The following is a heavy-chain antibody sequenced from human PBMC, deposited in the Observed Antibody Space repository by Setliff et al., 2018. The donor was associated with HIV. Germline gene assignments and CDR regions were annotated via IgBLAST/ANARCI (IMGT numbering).Heavy chain of an antibody. CDR3: TRHSGSSPIAYFGMDV. V-gene: IGHV5-51*01. J-gene: IGHJ6*02. CDR1: GYVFTSYW. D-gene: IGHD3-10*01. CDR2: IYPGNSGT. Sequence: PGESLKISCKTSGYVFTSYWIGWVRQTPGKGLEWVGTIYPGNSGTRYSPSFQGQVTISADQSTSTTYLHWSSLKASDTAMYYCTRHSGSSPIAYFGMDVWGQGTTVTV.